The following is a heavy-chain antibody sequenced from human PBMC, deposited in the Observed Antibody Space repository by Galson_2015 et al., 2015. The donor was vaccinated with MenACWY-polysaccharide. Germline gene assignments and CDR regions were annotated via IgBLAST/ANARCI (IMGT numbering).Heavy chain of an antibody. CDR2: LYPSDSDV. CDR1: GYLFTSFA. V-gene: IGHV5-51*01. CDR3: ARKDHGTGSMDV. Sequence: QSGAEVKKPGESLKISCTASGYLFTSFAIGWVRQMPGKGLEWLGILYPSDSDVKYKPLFQGQVTFSADRSTNTAYLQWSSLKASDSAMYYCARKDHGTGSMDVWGQGTTVTVSS. D-gene: IGHD3-10*01. J-gene: IGHJ6*02.